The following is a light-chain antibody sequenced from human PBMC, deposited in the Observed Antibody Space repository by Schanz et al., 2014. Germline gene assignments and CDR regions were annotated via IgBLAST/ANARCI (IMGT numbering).Light chain of an antibody. CDR2: EAT. V-gene: IGLV2-23*01. Sequence: QSALTQPASVSGSPGQSTTISCIGTSSDVGSYDLVSWYQHHPGKAPKIIIFEATERPSGVSNRFSGSKSGNTASLTISGLQAEDEADYYCCSYAGSNNLVFGGGTKLTVL. CDR3: CSYAGSNNLV. CDR1: SSDVGSYDL. J-gene: IGLJ2*01.